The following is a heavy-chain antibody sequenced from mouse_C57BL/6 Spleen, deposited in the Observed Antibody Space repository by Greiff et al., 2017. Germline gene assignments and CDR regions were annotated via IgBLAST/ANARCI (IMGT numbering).Heavy chain of an antibody. J-gene: IGHJ1*03. Sequence: VQLQQPGAELVKPGASVKLSCKASGYTFTSYWMHWVKQTPGQGLEWIGMIHPNSGSTNYNEKFKSKDTLTVDKSSSTAYMQLGSLTSEDSAVYYCARRDWYFDVWGTGTTVTVSS. CDR1: GYTFTSYW. CDR2: IHPNSGST. CDR3: ARRDWYFDV. V-gene: IGHV1-64*01.